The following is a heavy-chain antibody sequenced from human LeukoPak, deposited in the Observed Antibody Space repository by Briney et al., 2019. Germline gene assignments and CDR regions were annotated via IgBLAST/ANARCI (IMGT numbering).Heavy chain of an antibody. CDR3: ARGVFPAFDI. Sequence: SQTLSLTCDISGDSVSSNSVTWNWIRPSPSRGLEWLGRTYYRSKWFNDYAVSVRSRITINPDTSKNQFSLQLNSVTPEDTAVYYCARGVFPAFDIWGQGTMVTVSS. J-gene: IGHJ3*02. V-gene: IGHV6-1*01. D-gene: IGHD3-10*01. CDR2: TYYRSKWFN. CDR1: GDSVSSNSVT.